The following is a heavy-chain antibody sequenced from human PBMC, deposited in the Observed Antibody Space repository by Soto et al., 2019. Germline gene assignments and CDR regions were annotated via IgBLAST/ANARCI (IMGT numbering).Heavy chain of an antibody. CDR3: AKDLQQQLYRDPFDP. CDR1: GFTFSDYY. V-gene: IGHV3-30*18. J-gene: IGHJ5*02. D-gene: IGHD6-13*01. Sequence: QVQLVESGGGLVKPGGSLRLSCAASGFTFSDYYMSWIRQAPGKGLEWVAVISYDGSNKYYADSVKGRFTISRDNSKNTLYLQMNSLRAEDTAVYYCAKDLQQQLYRDPFDPWGQGTLVTVSS. CDR2: ISYDGSNK.